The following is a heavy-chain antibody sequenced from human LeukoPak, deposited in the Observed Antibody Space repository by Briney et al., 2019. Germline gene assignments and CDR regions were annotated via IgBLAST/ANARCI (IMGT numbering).Heavy chain of an antibody. CDR1: GITLSNYG. Sequence: GGSLRLSCVVSGITLSNYGMSWVRQAPGKGLEWVAGISDRGGSTNYADSVKGRFTISRDNPKNTLYLQMNSLRSEDTAVYFCAKRGVVIRAVLVVGFHKEAYYFDSWGQGALVTVSS. D-gene: IGHD2-15*01. J-gene: IGHJ4*02. V-gene: IGHV3-23*01. CDR2: ISDRGGST. CDR3: AKRGVVIRAVLVVGFHKEAYYFDS.